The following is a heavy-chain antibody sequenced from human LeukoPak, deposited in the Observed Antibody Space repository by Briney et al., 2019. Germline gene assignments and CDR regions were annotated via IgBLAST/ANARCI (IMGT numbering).Heavy chain of an antibody. J-gene: IGHJ4*02. CDR2: INPSGGST. D-gene: IGHD6-13*01. Sequence: GASVKVSCTASGYTFTSYYMHWVRQAPGQGLEWMGIINPSGGSTSYAQKFQGRVTMTRDMSTSTVYMELSSLRSEDTTVYYCARAAERYSRDLDYFDYWGQGTLVTVSS. CDR1: GYTFTSYY. V-gene: IGHV1-46*01. CDR3: ARAAERYSRDLDYFDY.